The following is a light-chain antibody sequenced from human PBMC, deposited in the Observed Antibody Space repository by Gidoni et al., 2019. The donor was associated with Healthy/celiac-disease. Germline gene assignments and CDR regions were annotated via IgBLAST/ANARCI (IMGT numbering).Light chain of an antibody. CDR1: QSVSSY. V-gene: IGKV3-11*01. CDR3: QQRSNWLT. J-gene: IGKJ4*01. CDR2: DAS. Sequence: EIVLTQSPATLSLSPGERATLSCRASQSVSSYLACYQQQPGQAPRLLIYDASNRATGIPARFSGRGSGTDFTLTISSLEPEYFAVYYCQQRSNWLTFGGGTKVEIK.